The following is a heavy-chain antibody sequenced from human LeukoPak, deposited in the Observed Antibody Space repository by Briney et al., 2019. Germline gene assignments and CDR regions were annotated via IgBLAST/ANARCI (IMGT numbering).Heavy chain of an antibody. D-gene: IGHD1-26*01. J-gene: IGHJ4*02. Sequence: SETLSLTCAVYGGSFRGYYWSWIRQPPGKGLEWIGEINHSGSTNYNPSLKSRVTISVDTSKNQFSLKLSSVTAADTAVYYCARRSGSSYFDYWGQGTLVTVSS. CDR3: ARRSGSSYFDY. CDR1: GGSFRGYY. V-gene: IGHV4-34*01. CDR2: INHSGST.